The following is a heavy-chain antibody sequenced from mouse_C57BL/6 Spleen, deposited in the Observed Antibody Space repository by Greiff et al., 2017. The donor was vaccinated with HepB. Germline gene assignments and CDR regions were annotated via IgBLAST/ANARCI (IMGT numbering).Heavy chain of an antibody. CDR2: ISYDGSN. Sequence: EVQLVESGPGLVKPSQSLSLTCSVTGYSITSGYYWNWIRQFPGNKLEWMGYISYDGSNNYNPSLKNRISITRDTSKNQFFLKLNSVTTEDTATYYCAGNYDSAWFAYWGQGTLVTVSA. CDR1: GYSITSGYY. CDR3: AGNYDSAWFAY. V-gene: IGHV3-6*01. J-gene: IGHJ3*01. D-gene: IGHD2-4*01.